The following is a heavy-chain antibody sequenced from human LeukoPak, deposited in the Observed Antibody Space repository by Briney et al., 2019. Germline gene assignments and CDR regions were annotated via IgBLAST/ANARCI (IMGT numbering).Heavy chain of an antibody. D-gene: IGHD3-22*01. CDR2: IRTDGTIT. CDR3: AKDRAGSHPYDTSGLTPSDH. CDR1: GFTFSSYW. Sequence: GGSLRFSCAASGFTFSSYWMHWVRQAPGKGLVWVSRIRTDGTITTYADSVKGRFTISRDSSRNTLYLQMTSLRAEDTAVYYCAKDRAGSHPYDTSGLTPSDHWGQGTLVTVSS. J-gene: IGHJ5*02. V-gene: IGHV3-74*01.